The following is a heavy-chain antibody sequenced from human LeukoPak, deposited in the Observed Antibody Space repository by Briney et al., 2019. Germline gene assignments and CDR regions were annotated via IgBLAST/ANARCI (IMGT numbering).Heavy chain of an antibody. V-gene: IGHV3-7*01. CDR3: AGDEPFAFDI. J-gene: IGHJ3*02. CDR1: GFSFSTHW. Sequence: QTGGSLRLSCAASGFSFSTHWMSWFRQAPGEGLEWVALIKQDGSVIHYVDSVKGRFTISRDKAKNTVYVQMNSLRAEDTAVYYCAGDEPFAFDIWGQRTTVTFSS. CDR2: IKQDGSVI.